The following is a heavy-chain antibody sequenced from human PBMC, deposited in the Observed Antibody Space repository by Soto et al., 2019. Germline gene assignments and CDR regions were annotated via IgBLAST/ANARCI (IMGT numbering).Heavy chain of an antibody. CDR3: ARDPTRYSGYESRYYGMDV. J-gene: IGHJ6*02. CDR1: GYTFTSYD. D-gene: IGHD5-12*01. Sequence: ASVKVSCKASGYTFTSYDMNWVRQATGQGLEWMGWMNPNFGNAGYAQKFQGRVTITANDSMSTAYMELSSLRSEDTAVYYCARDPTRYSGYESRYYGMDVWGQGTTVTVSS. V-gene: IGHV1-8*01. CDR2: MNPNFGNA.